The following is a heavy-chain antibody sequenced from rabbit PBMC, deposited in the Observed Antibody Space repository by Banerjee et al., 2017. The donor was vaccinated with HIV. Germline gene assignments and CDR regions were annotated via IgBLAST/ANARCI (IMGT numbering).Heavy chain of an antibody. CDR3: ARRDSSDIYSEVYYFTL. CDR2: IYISSGST. D-gene: IGHD4-1*01. V-gene: IGHV1S40*01. CDR1: GFSSSTTYY. Sequence: QSLEESGGGLVQPEGSLTLTCTASGFSSSTTYYICWVRQAPGKGLEWITCIYISSGSTWYASWAKGRFTISKTSSTTVTLQMTSLTAADTATYFCARRDSSDIYSEVYYFTLWGQGTLVTVS. J-gene: IGHJ4*01.